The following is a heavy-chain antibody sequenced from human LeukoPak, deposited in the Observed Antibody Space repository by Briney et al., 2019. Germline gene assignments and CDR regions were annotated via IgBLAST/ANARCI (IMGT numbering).Heavy chain of an antibody. J-gene: IGHJ4*02. CDR2: IYPGDSDT. CDR3: ARRTGTYEYFDY. D-gene: IGHD1-26*01. Sequence: GESLKISCKGSGYSFTNYWIGWVRQMPGKGLEWMGIIYPGDSDTRYSPSFQGQVTISAGKPINTAYLQWTSLKASDTAMYYCARRTGTYEYFDYWGQGTLVTVSS. CDR1: GYSFTNYW. V-gene: IGHV5-51*04.